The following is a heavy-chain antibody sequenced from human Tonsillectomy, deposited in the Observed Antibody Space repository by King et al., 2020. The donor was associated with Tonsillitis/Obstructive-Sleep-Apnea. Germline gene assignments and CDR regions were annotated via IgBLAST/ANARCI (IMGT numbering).Heavy chain of an antibody. Sequence: TLKESGPTLVKPTQTLTLTCTFSGFSCSPSGLGVGWIRQPPGRALEWLALIYWDDDKCYSPSLQIRLTITKDTPKNQVVLTMTNMDPVDTATYYCAHLRGYDFVWGSYRLDYWGQGTLVTVSS. CDR1: GFSCSPSGLG. D-gene: IGHD3-16*02. CDR3: AHLRGYDFVWGSYRLDY. V-gene: IGHV2-5*02. J-gene: IGHJ4*02. CDR2: IYWDDDK.